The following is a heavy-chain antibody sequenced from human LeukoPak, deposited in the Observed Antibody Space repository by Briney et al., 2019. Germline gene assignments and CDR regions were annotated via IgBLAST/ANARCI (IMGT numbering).Heavy chain of an antibody. J-gene: IGHJ6*03. V-gene: IGHV1-18*01. CDR2: ISTYNGNT. D-gene: IGHD2-2*01. CDR1: DYTLLTYG. CDR3: ARPAKGAYYYYYMDF. Sequence: ASVKVSCKASDYTLLTYGITWVRQAPGQGLEWMGWISTYNGNTHYAQKLQGRVTMTTDTSTRTAYMELRSLTSNDTGIYYCARPAKGAYYYYYMDFWGRGTTVTVSS.